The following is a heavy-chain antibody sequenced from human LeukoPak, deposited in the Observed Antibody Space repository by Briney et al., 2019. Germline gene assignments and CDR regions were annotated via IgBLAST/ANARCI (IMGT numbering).Heavy chain of an antibody. CDR3: ARDPHCSSTNCPFDF. D-gene: IGHD2-2*01. CDR2: IWRSDHT. J-gene: IGHJ4*02. CDR1: GGSISSSDW. Sequence: PSGTLSLTCAVSGGSISSSDWWSWVRQPPGRGLEGIVYIWRSDHTNYNPSLKSRVTMSLDKSKNQFSLKLSSVTVADTAVYYCARDPHCSSTNCPFDFWGQGTLVIVSS. V-gene: IGHV4-4*02.